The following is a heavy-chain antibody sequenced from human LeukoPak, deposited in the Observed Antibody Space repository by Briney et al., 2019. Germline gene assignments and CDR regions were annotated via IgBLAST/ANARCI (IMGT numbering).Heavy chain of an antibody. J-gene: IGHJ5*02. CDR2: IHNSESS. CDR3: ARVSSTVAPWFDP. D-gene: IGHD1-14*01. CDR1: GGSITNYY. V-gene: IGHV4-59*01. Sequence: PSETLSLTCTVSGGSITNYYWSWIRQPPGKGLEWIGYIHNSESSSYNPSLRSRATISMEKAKTQFSLKLTSVTPTDTAVYYCARVSSTVAPWFDPWGQGTLVTVSS.